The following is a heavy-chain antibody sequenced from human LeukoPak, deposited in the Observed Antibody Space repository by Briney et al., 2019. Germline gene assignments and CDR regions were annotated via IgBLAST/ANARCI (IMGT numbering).Heavy chain of an antibody. V-gene: IGHV3-30*18. CDR3: AKGGFSYYYAFDL. Sequence: PGGSLRLSCAASAFTFSNYGMHWVRQAPGKGLEWVTYISDDAINESYADSVKGRFTISRDNSRNILYLQMNSLRIEDTAVYYCAKGGFSYYYAFDLWGQGTTVTVSS. CDR2: ISDDAINE. J-gene: IGHJ6*02. D-gene: IGHD2/OR15-2a*01. CDR1: AFTFSNYG.